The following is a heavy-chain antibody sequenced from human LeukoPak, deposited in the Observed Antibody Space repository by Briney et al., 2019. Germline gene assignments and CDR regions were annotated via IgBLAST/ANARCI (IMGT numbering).Heavy chain of an antibody. CDR3: ARVLRKGPYGDGGYFYFYMDV. V-gene: IGHV4-39*01. CDR2: IYYSGST. J-gene: IGHJ6*03. Sequence: SETLSLTCTVSGGPISSSSYYWGWIRQPPGKGLEWIGYIYYSGSTYYNPSLKSRVTMSVDTSKNQFSLKLTSVTAADTAVYYCARVLRKGPYGDGGYFYFYMDVWGKGTTVTVSS. CDR1: GGPISSSSYY. D-gene: IGHD4-17*01.